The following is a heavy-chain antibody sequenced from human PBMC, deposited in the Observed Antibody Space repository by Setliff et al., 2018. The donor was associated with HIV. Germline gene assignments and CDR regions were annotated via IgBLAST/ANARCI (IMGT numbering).Heavy chain of an antibody. CDR3: ARDYLYYNLYNGSPVYGMDV. V-gene: IGHV3-11*04. D-gene: IGHD3-3*01. CDR1: GFTFTNYY. Sequence: GSLRLSCAASGFTFTNYYMSWIRQAPGKGLELLSYISVSGTDIKYADSVKGRFTISRDNAKNSLYLQMNSLRVEDTAVYYCARDYLYYNLYNGSPVYGMDVWGQGTTVTVSS. CDR2: ISVSGTDI. J-gene: IGHJ6*02.